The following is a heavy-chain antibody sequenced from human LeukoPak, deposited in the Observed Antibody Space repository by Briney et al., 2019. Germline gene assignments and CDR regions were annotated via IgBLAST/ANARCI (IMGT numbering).Heavy chain of an antibody. CDR1: GFTFRSYA. J-gene: IGHJ4*02. D-gene: IGHD6-19*01. CDR3: AKTTAGYSSGRYPGWPVDY. CDR2: ISGSGGDT. Sequence: GGSLRLSCAASGFTFRSYAAYWVRQAPGKGLEWVSGISGSGGDTYFADSVKGRFTISRDNSKNTVFLLMDSLRAEDTAVYYCAKTTAGYSSGRYPGWPVDYWGQGTLVTVSS. V-gene: IGHV3-23*01.